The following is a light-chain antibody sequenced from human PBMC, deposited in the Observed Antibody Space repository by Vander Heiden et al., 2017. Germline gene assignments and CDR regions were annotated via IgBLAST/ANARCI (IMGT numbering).Light chain of an antibody. CDR1: RSNIGNNP. CDR2: TTS. Sequence: QSVLTQPPSASGTPGQRVTISCSGSRSNIGNNPVNRYQRLPGTAPNLLIYTTSQRPSGVPARFSGSRSGTSASLAISGPQSEDEADYYCAAYDDSLSVLVFGGETTLTVL. CDR3: AAYDDSLSVLV. V-gene: IGLV1-44*01. J-gene: IGLJ2*01.